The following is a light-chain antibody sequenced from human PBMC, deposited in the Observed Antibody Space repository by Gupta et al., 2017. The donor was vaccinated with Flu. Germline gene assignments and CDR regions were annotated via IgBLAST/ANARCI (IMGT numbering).Light chain of an antibody. V-gene: IGLV2-11*01. Sequence: SALTQPRSVSGSPGRSVTISCTGTGSDVGGYNYVSWYQQHPGKAPKLIVSKVSKRPSGVSDRFSGSKSGNTDSLTISGLQAEDEADYYCCSYAGSYTFVFGGGTKLTVL. J-gene: IGLJ2*01. CDR2: KVS. CDR1: GSDVGGYNY. CDR3: CSYAGSYTFV.